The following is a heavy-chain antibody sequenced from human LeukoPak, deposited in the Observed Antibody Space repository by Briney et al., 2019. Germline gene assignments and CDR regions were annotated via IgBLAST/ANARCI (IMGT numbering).Heavy chain of an antibody. D-gene: IGHD2-2*01. V-gene: IGHV4-4*09. Sequence: SETLSLTCTVSGGSISSYYWSWIRQPPGKGLEWIGYIYTSGSTNYNPSLKSRVTISVDTSKNQFSLKLSSVTAADTAVYYCASSSYQLLLGPDYWGQGTLVTVSS. J-gene: IGHJ4*02. CDR2: IYTSGST. CDR3: ASSSYQLLLGPDY. CDR1: GGSISSYY.